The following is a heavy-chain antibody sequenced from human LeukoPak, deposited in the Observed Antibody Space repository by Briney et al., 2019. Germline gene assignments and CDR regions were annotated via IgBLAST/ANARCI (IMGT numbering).Heavy chain of an antibody. CDR1: GGSISSYY. Sequence: SETLSLTCTVSGGSISSYYWSWIRQPPGEGLEWIGYIYYSGSTNYNPPLKSRVTISVDTSKNQFSLKLSSVTAADTAVYYCARVWRGYSGYDSPLDYWGQGTLVTVSS. CDR2: IYYSGST. D-gene: IGHD5-12*01. J-gene: IGHJ4*02. CDR3: ARVWRGYSGYDSPLDY. V-gene: IGHV4-59*01.